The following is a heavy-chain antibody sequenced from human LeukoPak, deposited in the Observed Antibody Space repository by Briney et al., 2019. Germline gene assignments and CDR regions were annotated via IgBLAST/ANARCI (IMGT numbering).Heavy chain of an antibody. V-gene: IGHV3-48*03. CDR2: ISSSGSTI. Sequence: GGSLRLSCAASESPLSSYKMTWFRQAQGKGLDWVSYISSSGSTIYYADSVKGRFTISRDNAKDSLYLQMNSLRAEDTAVYYCARGSYSWYDFWGQGTLVTVSS. CDR1: ESPLSSYK. D-gene: IGHD6-13*01. J-gene: IGHJ4*02. CDR3: ARGSYSWYDF.